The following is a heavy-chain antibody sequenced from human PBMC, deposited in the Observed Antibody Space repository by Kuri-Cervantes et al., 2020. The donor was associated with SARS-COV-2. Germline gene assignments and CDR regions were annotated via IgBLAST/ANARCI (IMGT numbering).Heavy chain of an antibody. J-gene: IGHJ6*02. CDR2: ISYDGSNK. Sequence: GGSLRLSCAASGFTFSSYGMHWVRQAPGKRLEWVAVISYDGSNKYYADSVKGRFTISRDNSKNTLYLQMNSLRAEDTAVYYCAKDANSSSWYYPYYYYYGMDVWGQGTTVTVSS. V-gene: IGHV3-30*18. CDR3: AKDANSSSWYYPYYYYYGMDV. D-gene: IGHD6-13*01. CDR1: GFTFSSYG.